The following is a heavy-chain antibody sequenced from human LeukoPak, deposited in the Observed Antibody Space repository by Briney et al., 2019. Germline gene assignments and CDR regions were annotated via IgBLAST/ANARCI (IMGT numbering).Heavy chain of an antibody. Sequence: GGSLRLSCAASGFTFSTYEMNWVRQAPGKGLQWVSHISPSGSTMYYADSVKGRFTISRDNAKNSLYLQMNSLRVDDTAVYYCARDQTSDSSFFPYSYGLDVWGQGTTVTVSS. CDR2: ISPSGSTM. J-gene: IGHJ6*02. CDR1: GFTFSTYE. V-gene: IGHV3-48*03. CDR3: ARDQTSDSSFFPYSYGLDV. D-gene: IGHD6-13*01.